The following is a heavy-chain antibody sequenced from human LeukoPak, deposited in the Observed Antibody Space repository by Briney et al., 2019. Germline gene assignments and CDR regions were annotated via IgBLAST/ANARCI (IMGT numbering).Heavy chain of an antibody. CDR2: IIPVFGTA. J-gene: IGHJ5*01. CDR1: GVTLSSFT. CDR3: ARRGRSSSLDVPWFDS. Sequence: ASVKVSCKASGVTLSSFTITWVRQAPGQGLEWMGGIIPVFGTANYAQKFQGRVTITADESTRTAYMELTSLRSEDTAVYYCARRGRSSSLDVPWFDSWGQGTLVTVS. V-gene: IGHV1-69*13. D-gene: IGHD6-6*01.